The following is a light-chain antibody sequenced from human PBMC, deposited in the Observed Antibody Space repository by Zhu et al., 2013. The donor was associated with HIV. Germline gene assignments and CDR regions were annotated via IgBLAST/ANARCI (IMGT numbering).Light chain of an antibody. CDR1: QSLLYSSNNKNY. V-gene: IGKV4-1*01. CDR3: QQYGSSPLT. J-gene: IGKJ4*01. Sequence: DIVMTQSPDSLTVSLGERATINCKSSQSLLYSSNNKNYLAWYQQKPGQSPKLLIYWASTRESGVPNRFSGSGSGTDFTLTISRLEPEDFAVYFCQQYGSSPLTFGGGTTVEIK. CDR2: WAS.